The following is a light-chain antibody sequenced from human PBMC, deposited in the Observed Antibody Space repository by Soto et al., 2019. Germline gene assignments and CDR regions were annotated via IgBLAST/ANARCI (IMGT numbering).Light chain of an antibody. J-gene: IGKJ4*01. Sequence: EIVLTQSPATLSLSPGERATLSCRASQSVSSYLAWYQQRPGQAPRLLMYDASNRATGIPARFSGSGSGTDVTLTISSLEPEDGALYYCQQRSNWPLTFGGGTKVEI. V-gene: IGKV3-11*01. CDR1: QSVSSY. CDR2: DAS. CDR3: QQRSNWPLT.